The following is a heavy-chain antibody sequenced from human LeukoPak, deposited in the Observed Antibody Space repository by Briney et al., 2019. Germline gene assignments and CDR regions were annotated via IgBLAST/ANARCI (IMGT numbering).Heavy chain of an antibody. D-gene: IGHD1-26*01. J-gene: IGHJ4*02. CDR1: GYSFTSHW. CDR3: ARHGRGPSTGSYYDY. V-gene: IGHV5-51*01. CDR2: IYPGDSDT. Sequence: GESLKISCKGSGYSFTSHWIGWVRQMPGKGLEWMGIIYPGDSDTRYSPSFRGQVTISADKSISTAYLQWSSLKAPDTAIYYCARHGRGPSTGSYYDYWGQGTLVTVSS.